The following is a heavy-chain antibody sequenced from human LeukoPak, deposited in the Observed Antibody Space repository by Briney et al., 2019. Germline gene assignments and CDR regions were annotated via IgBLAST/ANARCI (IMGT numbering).Heavy chain of an antibody. CDR2: IKSKTDGGTT. CDR1: GFTFSNAW. D-gene: IGHD3-22*01. Sequence: GGSLRLSCAAPGFTFSNAWMSWVRQAPGKGLEWVGRIKSKTDGGTTDYAAPVKGRFTISRDDSKNTLYLQMNSLKTEDTAVYYCTTAGYYYDAFDIWGQGTMVTVSS. CDR3: TTAGYYYDAFDI. J-gene: IGHJ3*02. V-gene: IGHV3-15*01.